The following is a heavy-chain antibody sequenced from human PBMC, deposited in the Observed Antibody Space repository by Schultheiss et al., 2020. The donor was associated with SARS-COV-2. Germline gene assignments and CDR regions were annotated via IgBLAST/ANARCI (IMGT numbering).Heavy chain of an antibody. J-gene: IGHJ5*02. CDR3: AKGDDYGDTRRTNWFDP. CDR1: GGSISSYY. Sequence: SQTLSLTCTVSGGSISSYYWGWIRQPPGKGLEWIGSIYTSGSTNYNPSLKSRVTMSVDTSKNQFSLKLSSVTAADTAVYYCAKGDDYGDTRRTNWFDPWGQGTLVTVSS. D-gene: IGHD4-17*01. CDR2: IYTSGST. V-gene: IGHV4-4*07.